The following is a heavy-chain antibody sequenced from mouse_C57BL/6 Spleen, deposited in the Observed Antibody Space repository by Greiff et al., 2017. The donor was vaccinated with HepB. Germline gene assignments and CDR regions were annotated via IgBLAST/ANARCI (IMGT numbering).Heavy chain of an antibody. Sequence: EVQVQQSGPELVKPGASVKISCKASGYTFTDYYMNWVKQSHGKSLEWIGDINPNNGGTSYNQKFKGKATLTVDKSSSTAYMELRSLTSEDSAVYYCAREPWYFDVWGTGTTVTVSS. V-gene: IGHV1-26*01. CDR1: GYTFTDYY. CDR3: AREPWYFDV. CDR2: INPNNGGT. J-gene: IGHJ1*03.